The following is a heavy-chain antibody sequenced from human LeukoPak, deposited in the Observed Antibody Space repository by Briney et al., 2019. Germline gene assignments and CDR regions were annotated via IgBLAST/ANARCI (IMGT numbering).Heavy chain of an antibody. Sequence: PETLSLTCAVYGGSFSGYYWSWIRQPPGKGLEWIGEINHSGSTNYNPSLKSRVTISVDTSKNQFSLKLSSVTAADTAVYYCARGGYSGYPTPLYYGMDVWGKGTTVTVSS. V-gene: IGHV4-34*01. CDR1: GGSFSGYY. D-gene: IGHD5-12*01. CDR2: INHSGST. CDR3: ARGGYSGYPTPLYYGMDV. J-gene: IGHJ6*04.